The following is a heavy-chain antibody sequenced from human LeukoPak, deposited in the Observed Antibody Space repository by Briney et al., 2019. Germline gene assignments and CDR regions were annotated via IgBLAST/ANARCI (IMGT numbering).Heavy chain of an antibody. CDR2: VRYVSSNK. J-gene: IGHJ4*02. D-gene: IGHD1-1*01. V-gene: IGHV3-30*02. CDR1: GFTFSSYA. CDR3: AYYHVNEEPPTF. Sequence: PGGSLRLSCPASGFTFSSYAMHWVRQAPGKGLEWVAFVRYVSSNKYYADSVKGRFTVSRDNSKNMLHLQMNSLRAEDTAVYYCAYYHVNEEPPTFWGQGTLVTVSS.